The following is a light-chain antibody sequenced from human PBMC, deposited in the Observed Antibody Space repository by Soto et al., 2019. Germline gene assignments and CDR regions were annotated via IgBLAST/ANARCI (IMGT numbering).Light chain of an antibody. V-gene: IGKV3-20*01. J-gene: IGKJ1*01. Sequence: MVLTQSPGPLSLSPGGRATLACRTIQSVINNYLAWYQQKTGQAPRLLTYGASQRATGIPDRFSGSGSGTDFTLTISRLESEAVAVYYGHQYCSSGTFGQGTKVDIK. CDR1: QSVINNY. CDR2: GAS. CDR3: HQYCSSGT.